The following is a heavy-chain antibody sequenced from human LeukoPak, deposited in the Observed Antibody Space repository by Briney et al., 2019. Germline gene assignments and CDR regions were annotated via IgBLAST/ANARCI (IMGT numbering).Heavy chain of an antibody. J-gene: IGHJ6*03. V-gene: IGHV4-4*07. CDR3: ARVVVVPAATILYYYYYYMDV. CDR1: GGSISSYY. D-gene: IGHD2-2*01. Sequence: KSSETLSLTCTVSGGSISSYYWSWIRQPAGKGLEWIGRIYTSGSTNYNPSLKSRVTMSVDTSKNQFSLKLSSVTAADTAVYYCARVVVVPAATILYYYYYYMDVWGKGTTVTVYS. CDR2: IYTSGST.